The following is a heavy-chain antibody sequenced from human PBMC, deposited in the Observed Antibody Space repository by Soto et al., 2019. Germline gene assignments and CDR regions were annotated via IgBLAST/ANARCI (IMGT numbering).Heavy chain of an antibody. J-gene: IGHJ4*02. V-gene: IGHV3-11*06. CDR1: GFPFSDYY. CDR2: ISPKSTYR. CDR3: ARGGGGGLFEH. Sequence: PGGSMRLSCATSGFPFSDYYMSWSRQAPGKGLEWLSQISPKSTYRNYADSVKGRFTISRDNTKSSLFLQMNSMGVEDTAVYYCARGGGGGLFEHWGQGVLVTVS. D-gene: IGHD2-21*01.